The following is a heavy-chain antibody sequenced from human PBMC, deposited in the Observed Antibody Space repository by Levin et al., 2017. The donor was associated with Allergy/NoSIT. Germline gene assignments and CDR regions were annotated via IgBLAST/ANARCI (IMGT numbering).Heavy chain of an antibody. V-gene: IGHV4-61*02. D-gene: IGHD4-17*01. CDR1: GDSISSGSYY. CDR3: AREENGDSQNSLWAFDI. CDR2: IYYSGST. Sequence: SETLSLTCTVSGDSISSGSYYWTWIRQPAGTGLEWIGRIYYSGSTNYNPSLKSRVTISLDTSKNQFSLKLSSVTAADTAVYFCAREENGDSQNSLWAFDIWGQGTMVTVSS. J-gene: IGHJ3*02.